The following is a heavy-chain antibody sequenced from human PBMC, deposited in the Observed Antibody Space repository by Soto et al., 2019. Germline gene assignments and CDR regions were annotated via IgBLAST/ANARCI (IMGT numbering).Heavy chain of an antibody. J-gene: IGHJ6*02. V-gene: IGHV1-2*02. CDR3: ARDRSSSFYYYYGMDV. CDR2: INPNSGGT. D-gene: IGHD6-6*01. CDR1: GYTFTGYY. Sequence: ASVKVSCKASGYTFTGYYMHWVRQAPGQGLEWMGWINPNSGGTNYAQKFQGRVTMTRDTYISTAYMELSRLRSDDTAVYYCARDRSSSFYYYYGMDVWGQGTTVTVSS.